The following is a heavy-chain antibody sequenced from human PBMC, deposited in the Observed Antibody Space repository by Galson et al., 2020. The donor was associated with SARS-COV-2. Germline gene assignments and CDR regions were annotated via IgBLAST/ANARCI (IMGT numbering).Heavy chain of an antibody. Sequence: ASETLSLTCTVSGYSISSGSYWGWIRQPPGKGLEWIGSIYHSGSTYYNPSLKSRVTISVDTSKNQFSLKLSPVTAADTAVYYCARSGSGSYYTIDYWGQGTLVTVSS. J-gene: IGHJ4*02. CDR3: ARSGSGSYYTIDY. CDR1: GYSISSGSY. D-gene: IGHD3-10*01. CDR2: IYHSGST. V-gene: IGHV4-38-2*02.